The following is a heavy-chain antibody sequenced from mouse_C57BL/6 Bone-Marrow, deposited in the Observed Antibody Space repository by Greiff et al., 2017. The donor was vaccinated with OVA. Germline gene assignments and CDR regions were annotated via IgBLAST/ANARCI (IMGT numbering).Heavy chain of an antibody. V-gene: IGHV10-1*01. CDR2: IRSKSNNYAT. J-gene: IGHJ1*03. Sequence: EVKLMESGGGLVQPKGSLKLSCAASGFSFNTYAMNWVRQAPGKGLEWVARIRSKSNNYATYYADSVKDRFTISRDDSESMLYLQMNNLKTEDTAMYYCVRQGYYYGSSYVYWYFDVWGTGTTVTVSS. CDR3: VRQGYYYGSSYVYWYFDV. CDR1: GFSFNTYA. D-gene: IGHD1-1*01.